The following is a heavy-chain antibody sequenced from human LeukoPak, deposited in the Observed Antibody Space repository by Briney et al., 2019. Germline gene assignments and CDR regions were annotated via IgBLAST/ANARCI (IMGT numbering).Heavy chain of an antibody. D-gene: IGHD2-2*01. CDR3: ARSIVVVPAANSRIAKDDY. V-gene: IGHV1-18*01. CDR2: ISAYNGNT. CDR1: GYTFTSYG. Sequence: ASVKVSCKASGYTFTSYGISWVRQAPGQGLEWMGWISAYNGNTNYTQKLQGRVTMTTDTSTSTAYMELRSLRSDDTAVYYCARSIVVVPAANSRIAKDDYWGQGTLVTVSS. J-gene: IGHJ4*02.